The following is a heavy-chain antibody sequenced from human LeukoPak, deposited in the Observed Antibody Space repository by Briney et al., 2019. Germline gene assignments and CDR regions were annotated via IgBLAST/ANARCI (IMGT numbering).Heavy chain of an antibody. Sequence: SETLSHPRSVSWDYINCYFWRWLRPPPGRGVEWMGHIDYSGSANYQPALKSPVPTPVDTPKHQFSLSLSSVTAADTAVYYCARHEVGWKGGGAKYYFAMDVWGQGTTVTVSS. V-gene: IGHV4-59*08. CDR3: ARHEVGWKGGGAKYYFAMDV. J-gene: IGHJ6*02. D-gene: IGHD1-26*01. CDR1: WDYINCYF. CDR2: IDYSGSA.